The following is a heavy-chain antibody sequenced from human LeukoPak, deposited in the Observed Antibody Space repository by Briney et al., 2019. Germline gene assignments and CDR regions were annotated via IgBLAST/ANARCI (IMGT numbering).Heavy chain of an antibody. Sequence: GGSLRLSCVASGFAFSRNYMSWVRQAPGRGLEWVSVIYSGGSTYYADSVKGRLTISGDNSKNTLYLQMNSLRVEDTAVYYCVRSDYGDYGDWGQGTLVTVSS. J-gene: IGHJ4*02. CDR2: IYSGGST. D-gene: IGHD4-17*01. V-gene: IGHV3-53*01. CDR3: VRSDYGDYGD. CDR1: GFAFSRNY.